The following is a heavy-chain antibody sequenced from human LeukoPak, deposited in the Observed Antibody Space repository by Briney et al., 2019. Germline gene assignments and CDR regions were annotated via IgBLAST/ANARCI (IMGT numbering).Heavy chain of an antibody. CDR1: GFTFSIYA. Sequence: PGGSLRLSCVASGFTFSIYAMSWVRQAPGKGLEWVSGIFGGTGSSASTYYADSVRRRVTISRDNPRNTVYLQMNSLRAEDTAVYYCAKDRTYYSDFSAYYFSPPLQHYWGQGTLVIVSS. D-gene: IGHD3-22*01. V-gene: IGHV3-23*01. J-gene: IGHJ4*02. CDR2: IFGGTGSSAST. CDR3: AKDRTYYSDFSAYYFSPPLQHY.